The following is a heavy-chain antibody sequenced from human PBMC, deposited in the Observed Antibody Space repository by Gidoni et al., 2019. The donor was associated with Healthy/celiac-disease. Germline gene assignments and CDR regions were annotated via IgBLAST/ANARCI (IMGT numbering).Heavy chain of an antibody. CDR1: GCTFSSHS. D-gene: IGHD3-22*01. Sequence: VQLVESGGGLVKPGGSLRLSCAASGCTFSSHSMNWVRQAPVKGLEWVSSISSSSSNIYYADSVKGRFTISRDNAKNSLYLQMNSLRAEDTAVYYCARDRRYYDSSGYYPTTLWGQGTLVTVSS. CDR3: ARDRRYYDSSGYYPTTL. CDR2: ISSSSSNI. V-gene: IGHV3-21*01. J-gene: IGHJ4*02.